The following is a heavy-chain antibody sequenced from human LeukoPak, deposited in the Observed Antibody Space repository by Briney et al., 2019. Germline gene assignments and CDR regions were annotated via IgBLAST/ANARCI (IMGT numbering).Heavy chain of an antibody. V-gene: IGHV3-21*01. CDR3: ARDLRYYYYMDV. CDR2: ISYTGTYI. CDR1: AFSLSAYN. J-gene: IGHJ6*03. Sequence: GGSLRLSCAASAFSLSAYNMNWVRQAPGKGLEWVSSISYTGTYIYYADSVKGRFTISRDNAQNSLYLQMNSLRAEDTAVYYCARDLRYYYYMDVWGKGTTVTVSS.